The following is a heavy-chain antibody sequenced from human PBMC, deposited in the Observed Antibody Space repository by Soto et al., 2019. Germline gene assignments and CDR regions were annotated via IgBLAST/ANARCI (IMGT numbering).Heavy chain of an antibody. J-gene: IGHJ3*02. D-gene: IGHD6-6*01. V-gene: IGHV1-8*01. CDR3: ARSSITALDAFDI. CDR1: RYTFTSFD. CDR2: MSPSSADT. Sequence: ASVKVSCKASRYTFTSFDINCVRQATGRGLEWMGWMSPSSADTAYAQSFQGRVTMTSNTSIRTAYMELSSLSSDDTAVYYCARSSITALDAFDIWGQGTMVTVSS.